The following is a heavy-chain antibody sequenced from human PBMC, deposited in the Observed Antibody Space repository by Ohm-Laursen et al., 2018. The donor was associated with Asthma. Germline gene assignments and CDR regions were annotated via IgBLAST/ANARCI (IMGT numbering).Heavy chain of an antibody. CDR3: ASGVYYYDSSGYWEKDAFDI. V-gene: IGHV4-59*08. D-gene: IGHD3-22*01. J-gene: IGHJ3*02. CDR2: IYHSGNT. CDR1: GTSISSYY. Sequence: SDTLSLTCTGSGTSISSYYWSWIRQPPGKGLEWIGNIYHSGNTHHNPSLKSGITISLDTSKNQFSLKLSSVTAADTAVYYCASGVYYYDSSGYWEKDAFDIWGQGTMVTVSS.